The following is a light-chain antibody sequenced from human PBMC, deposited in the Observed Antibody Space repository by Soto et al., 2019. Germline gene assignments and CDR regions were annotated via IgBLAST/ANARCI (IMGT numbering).Light chain of an antibody. CDR2: GAS. CDR3: QQYVTSSPRT. V-gene: IGKV3-20*01. CDR1: QSVTSNS. J-gene: IGKJ1*01. Sequence: EIVLTQSPDTLSLSPGDRATLSCRASQSVTSNSLAWYQQKPGQAPRLLIYGASIRATGIPDRFSGSGSGTDFTLTISRLEPEDFAVYHCQQYVTSSPRTFGQGTKVEIK.